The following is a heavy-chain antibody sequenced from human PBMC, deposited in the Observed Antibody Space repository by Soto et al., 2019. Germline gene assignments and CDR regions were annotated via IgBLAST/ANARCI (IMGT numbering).Heavy chain of an antibody. D-gene: IGHD6-19*01. Sequence: RASVKVSCKASGYTFTSYDINWVRQATGQGLEWMGWMNPNSGNTGYAQKFQGRVTMTRNTSISTAYMELSSLRSEDTAVYYCARGEYSSGTSYYYYGMDVWGQGTTVTVSS. CDR3: ARGEYSSGTSYYYYGMDV. CDR1: GYTFTSYD. V-gene: IGHV1-8*01. J-gene: IGHJ6*02. CDR2: MNPNSGNT.